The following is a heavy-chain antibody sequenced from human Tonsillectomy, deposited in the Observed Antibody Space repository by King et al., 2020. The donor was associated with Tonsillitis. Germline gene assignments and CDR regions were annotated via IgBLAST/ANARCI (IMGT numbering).Heavy chain of an antibody. V-gene: IGHV6-1*01. Sequence: VQLQQSGPGLVKSSQTLSLTCAISGDSFSSNSVAWNWIRQSPSRGLEWLGRTYYRTKWYNDYAVSVKSRITINPDTPKNQFSLQLNSVTPEDTAVYCCASEGQGNYFDHWGQGTLVTVSS. CDR3: ASEGQGNYFDH. D-gene: IGHD3-10*01. J-gene: IGHJ4*02. CDR2: TYYRTKWYN. CDR1: GDSFSSNSVA.